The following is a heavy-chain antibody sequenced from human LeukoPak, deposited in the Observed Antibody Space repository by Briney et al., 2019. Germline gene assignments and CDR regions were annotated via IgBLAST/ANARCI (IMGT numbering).Heavy chain of an antibody. Sequence: GGSLRLSCAASGFTFSSYSMNWVRQAPGKGLEWVSYISNSSSTIYYADSVKGRFTISRDNAKNSLYLQMNSLRAEDTAVYYCASFPYITMVRGVVYRDAFDIWGQGTMVTVSS. CDR1: GFTFSSYS. D-gene: IGHD3-10*01. J-gene: IGHJ3*02. V-gene: IGHV3-48*01. CDR2: ISNSSSTI. CDR3: ASFPYITMVRGVVYRDAFDI.